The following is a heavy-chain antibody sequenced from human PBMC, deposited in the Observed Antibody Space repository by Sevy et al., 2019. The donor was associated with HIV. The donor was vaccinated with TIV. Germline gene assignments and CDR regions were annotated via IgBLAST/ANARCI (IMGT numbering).Heavy chain of an antibody. Sequence: GGSLRLSCGVSAFTFSHAWTSWVRQSPGKGLEWVGRIKSKTDGGTTDYAAPGKGRFTISRDDSKNMVYLQMKSLKSEDTAVYYCTTDRRSTDSGNYGGFDYWGQGTLVTVSS. CDR2: IKSKTDGGTT. J-gene: IGHJ4*02. V-gene: IGHV3-15*01. D-gene: IGHD1-26*01. CDR3: TTDRRSTDSGNYGGFDY. CDR1: AFTFSHAW.